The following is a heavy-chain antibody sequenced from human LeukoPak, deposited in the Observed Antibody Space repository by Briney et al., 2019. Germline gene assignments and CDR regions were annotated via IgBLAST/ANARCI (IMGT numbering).Heavy chain of an antibody. CDR3: ARLGIVGATSPDY. J-gene: IGHJ4*02. V-gene: IGHV1-69*13. CDR1: GGTFSSYA. Sequence: VKVSCKASGGTFSSYAISWVRQAPGQGLEWMGGIIPIFGTANYAQKFQGRVTITADESTSTAYMELSSLRSEDTAVYYCARLGIVGATSPDYWGQGTLVTVSS. CDR2: IIPIFGTA. D-gene: IGHD1-26*01.